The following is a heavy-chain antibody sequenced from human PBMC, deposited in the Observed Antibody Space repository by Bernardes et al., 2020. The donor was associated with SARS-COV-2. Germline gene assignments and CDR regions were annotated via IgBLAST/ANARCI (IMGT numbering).Heavy chain of an antibody. J-gene: IGHJ5*02. V-gene: IGHV3-23*01. CDR2: ISGSGDTT. D-gene: IGHD3-22*01. Sequence: GGSLRLSCAASGFTVGSYAMSWVRQAPGKGLEWVSGISGSGDTTYYADTVKGRFTVSRDTAKKTVFLQLSSLNAEDAAVYYCATHDRTGYYYGAWGQGTRVTVSS. CDR1: GFTVGSYA. CDR3: ATHDRTGYYYGA.